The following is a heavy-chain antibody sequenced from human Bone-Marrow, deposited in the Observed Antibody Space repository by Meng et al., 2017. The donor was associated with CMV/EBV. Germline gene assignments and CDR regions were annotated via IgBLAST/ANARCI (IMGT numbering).Heavy chain of an antibody. CDR2: INHSGST. J-gene: IGHJ3*02. CDR3: AREAVSGWSAFDI. Sequence: SETLSLTCAVYGGSFSGYYWSWIRQPPGKGLEWIGEINHSGSTNYNPSLKSRVTTSVDTSKNQFSLKLSSVTAADTAVYYCAREAVSGWSAFDIWGQGTMVTVSS. D-gene: IGHD1-14*01. V-gene: IGHV4-34*01. CDR1: GGSFSGYY.